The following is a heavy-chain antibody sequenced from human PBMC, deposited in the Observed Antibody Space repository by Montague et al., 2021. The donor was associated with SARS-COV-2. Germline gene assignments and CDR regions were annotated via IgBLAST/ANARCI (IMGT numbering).Heavy chain of an antibody. CDR3: ARGGLGNRGFDY. CDR2: IYLSGFT. J-gene: IGHJ4*02. V-gene: IGHV4-4*02. CDR1: GGSISSGNW. D-gene: IGHD3/OR15-3a*01. Sequence: SETLSLTCAVSGGSISSGNWWSWVRQSPGKGLEWVGEIYLSGFTQYNPSVKSRVSISLDDSRSQFSLRLTSVTAADTAVYFCARGGLGNRGFDYWGQGTLVTVSS.